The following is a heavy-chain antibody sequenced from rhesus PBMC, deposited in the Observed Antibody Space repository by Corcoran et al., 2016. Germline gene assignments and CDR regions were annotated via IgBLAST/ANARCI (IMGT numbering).Heavy chain of an antibody. Sequence: QVQLQESGPGLVKPSETLSLTCGVSGGSISDSSYWNWIRQPPEKGLEWIGKFYGSSGGHFYNPSLKSRVTISKDTSKNQFSLKLSSVTAADTAVYYCARIDTAYYYYDYWGQGVLVTVSS. CDR3: ARIDTAYYYYDY. J-gene: IGHJ4*01. D-gene: IGHD3-28*01. CDR1: GGSISDSSY. V-gene: IGHV4S7*01. CDR2: FYGSSGGH.